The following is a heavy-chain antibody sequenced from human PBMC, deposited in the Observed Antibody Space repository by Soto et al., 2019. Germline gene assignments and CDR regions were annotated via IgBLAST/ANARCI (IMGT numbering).Heavy chain of an antibody. CDR3: ARHAMGRHGQNAGSSGYYYVFDY. J-gene: IGHJ4*02. CDR1: GYSFTSYW. Sequence: PGESLKISCKGSGYSFTSYWISWLRQMPGKGLEWMGRIDPSDSYTNYSPSFQGHVTISADKSISTAYLQWSSLKASDTAMYYCARHAMGRHGQNAGSSGYYYVFDYWGQGTLVTVSS. V-gene: IGHV5-10-1*01. D-gene: IGHD3-22*01. CDR2: IDPSDSYT.